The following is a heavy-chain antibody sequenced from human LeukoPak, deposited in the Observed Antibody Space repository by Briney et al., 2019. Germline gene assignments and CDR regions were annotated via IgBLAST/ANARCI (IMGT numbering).Heavy chain of an antibody. CDR1: GFTFSSYG. Sequence: GGSLRLSCAASGFTFSSYGMHWVRQAPGKGLEWVAFIRYDGSNKYYADSVKGRFTISRDNSKNTLYLQMNSLRAEDTAVYYCARDMQTSSTYYYYYYMDVWGKGTPVTVSS. CDR3: ARDMQTSSTYYYYYYMDV. V-gene: IGHV3-30*02. J-gene: IGHJ6*03. D-gene: IGHD6-13*01. CDR2: IRYDGSNK.